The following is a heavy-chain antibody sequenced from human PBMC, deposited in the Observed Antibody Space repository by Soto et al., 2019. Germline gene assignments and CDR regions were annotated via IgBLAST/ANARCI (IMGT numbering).Heavy chain of an antibody. CDR1: GYSFTSYF. CDR3: ARRIDQWRAYAFDY. V-gene: IGHV5-51*01. J-gene: IGHJ4*02. D-gene: IGHD3-3*01. Sequence: GEALKISCEGSGYSFTSYFIGWVRQMPGKGLEWMGIIYPGDSDTRYSPSFQGQVTVSADKSISTAYLQWSSLKASDTAMYYCARRIDQWRAYAFDYWGQGTLVTVSS. CDR2: IYPGDSDT.